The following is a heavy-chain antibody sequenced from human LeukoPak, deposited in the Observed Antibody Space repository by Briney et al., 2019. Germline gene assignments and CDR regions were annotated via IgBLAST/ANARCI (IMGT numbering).Heavy chain of an antibody. CDR2: ISYDGSNE. Sequence: GGSLRLSCAASGFTFSSYVMHWVRQAPGKGLEWVAIISYDGSNEYYADSVKGRFTISRDNSKNTLYLQMNSLRAADTAVYYCARAYYLYNWFDPWGQGTLVTVSS. J-gene: IGHJ5*02. CDR3: ARAYYLYNWFDP. CDR1: GFTFSSYV. D-gene: IGHD2/OR15-2a*01. V-gene: IGHV3-30*04.